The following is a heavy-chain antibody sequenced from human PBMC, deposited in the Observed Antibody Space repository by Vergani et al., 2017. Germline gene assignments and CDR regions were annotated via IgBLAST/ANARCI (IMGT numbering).Heavy chain of an antibody. CDR3: ASGGHGSENGGALQL. Sequence: EKQLVQSGSETKKPGESLKISCQAFGYIFSNFWIGWVRQRPGGGLEWMGIIYPGDSEVKSNPTFRGQVIFSVDTSVNTAYLQWRRLQASDTATYFCASGGHGSENGGALQLWGQGTNITVSS. CDR1: GYIFSNFW. V-gene: IGHV5-51*01. J-gene: IGHJ3*01. CDR2: IYPGDSEV. D-gene: IGHD3-10*01.